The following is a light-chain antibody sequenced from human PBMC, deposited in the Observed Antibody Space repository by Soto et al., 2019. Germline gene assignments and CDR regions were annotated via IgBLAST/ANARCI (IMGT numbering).Light chain of an antibody. CDR1: QSISSF. CDR2: DAS. CDR3: QQANDWPPT. V-gene: IGKV3-11*01. Sequence: EIVLTQPPATLSLSPGERATLSCRASQSISSFLTWYQHKPGQAPRLLIYDASKRATGIPARFSGSGSGTDFTLTISSLEPEDFAVYYCQQANDWPPTFGQGTRV. J-gene: IGKJ1*01.